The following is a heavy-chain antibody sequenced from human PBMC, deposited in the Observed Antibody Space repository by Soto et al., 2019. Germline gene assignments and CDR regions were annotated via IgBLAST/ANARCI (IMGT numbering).Heavy chain of an antibody. D-gene: IGHD6-19*01. CDR3: AREVGSGWYYEGLFASYGMDV. J-gene: IGHJ6*02. V-gene: IGHV1-2*04. CDR2: INPNSGGT. CDR1: GYTFTGYN. Sequence: QVQLVQSGAEVKKPGASVKDSCKASGYTFTGYNMHWVRQAPGQGLEWMGWINPNSGGTNYAQKIQGWVTMTRDTSISTAYMELSRLRSDDTAVYYCAREVGSGWYYEGLFASYGMDVWDQGTTVTVSS.